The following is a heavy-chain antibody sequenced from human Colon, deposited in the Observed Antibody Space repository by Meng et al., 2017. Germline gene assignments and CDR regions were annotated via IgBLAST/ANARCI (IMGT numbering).Heavy chain of an antibody. Sequence: QVQLAEAGPGLVKPSQTLSLTCTVSGGSISSGSYYWSWIRQPAGKGLEWIGRIYTSGSTNYNPSLKSRVTISVDTSKNQFSLKLSSVTAADTAVYYCARLVDYGDYFDYWGQGTLVTVSS. D-gene: IGHD4-17*01. V-gene: IGHV4-61*02. CDR3: ARLVDYGDYFDY. CDR2: IYTSGST. CDR1: GGSISSGSYY. J-gene: IGHJ4*02.